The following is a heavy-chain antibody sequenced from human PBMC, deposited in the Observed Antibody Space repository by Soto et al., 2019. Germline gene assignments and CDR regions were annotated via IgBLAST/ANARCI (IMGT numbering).Heavy chain of an antibody. CDR3: ARGLGYCSSTSCLHFHYYYYMDV. Sequence: ESGGGLVQPGGSLRLSCAASGFTFSSYWMSWVRQAPGKGLEWVANIKQDGSEKYYVDSVKGRFTISRDNAKNSLYLQMNSLRAEDTAVYYCARGLGYCSSTSCLHFHYYYYMDVWGKGTTVTVSS. J-gene: IGHJ6*03. CDR2: IKQDGSEK. CDR1: GFTFSSYW. V-gene: IGHV3-7*01. D-gene: IGHD2-2*01.